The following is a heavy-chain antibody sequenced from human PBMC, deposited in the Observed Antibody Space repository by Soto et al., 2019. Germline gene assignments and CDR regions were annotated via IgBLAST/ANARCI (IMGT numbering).Heavy chain of an antibody. Sequence: SVKVSCKASGGTFSSYAISWVRQAPGQGLEWMEGIIPIFGTANYAQKFQGRVTITADESTSTAYMELSSLRSEDTAVYYCATLRYYYDSSGYYGPYYFDYWGQGTLVTVSS. J-gene: IGHJ4*02. CDR1: GGTFSSYA. CDR3: ATLRYYYDSSGYYGPYYFDY. CDR2: IIPIFGTA. V-gene: IGHV1-69*13. D-gene: IGHD3-22*01.